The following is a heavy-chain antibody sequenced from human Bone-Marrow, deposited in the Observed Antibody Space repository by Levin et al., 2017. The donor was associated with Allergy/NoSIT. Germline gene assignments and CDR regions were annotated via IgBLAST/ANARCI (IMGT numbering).Heavy chain of an antibody. D-gene: IGHD2-2*02. V-gene: IGHV1-18*01. CDR1: GYTFTSYG. Sequence: GESLKISCKASGYTFTSYGISWVRQAPGQGLEWMGWISAYNGDTNFAQSLQGRVSMTTDTSTSTAYMELRSLRSDDTAVYYCARDTPCSTASCYIHYYHGVDVWGQGTTVTVSS. CDR2: ISAYNGDT. J-gene: IGHJ6*02. CDR3: ARDTPCSTASCYIHYYHGVDV.